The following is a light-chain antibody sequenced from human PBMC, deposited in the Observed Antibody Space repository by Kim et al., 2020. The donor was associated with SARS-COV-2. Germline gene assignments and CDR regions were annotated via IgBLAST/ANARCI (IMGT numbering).Light chain of an antibody. Sequence: SVGDRVTPTCRASQGITNSLAWYQQKPGNVPQLLIYAASALQSGVPSRFSVSGSGTDFTLTISSLQPEDVATYYSQKYNSAPWTFGQGTKVEIK. CDR3: QKYNSAPWT. CDR2: AAS. J-gene: IGKJ1*01. V-gene: IGKV1-27*01. CDR1: QGITNS.